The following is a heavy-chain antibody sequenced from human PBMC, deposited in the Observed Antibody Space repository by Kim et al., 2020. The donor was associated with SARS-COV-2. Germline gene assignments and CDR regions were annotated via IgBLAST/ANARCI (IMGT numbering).Heavy chain of an antibody. CDR3: AREGWSMWGAFDI. V-gene: IGHV3-21*01. J-gene: IGHJ3*02. Sequence: GGSLRLSCAASGFTFSSYSMNWVRQAPGKGLEWVSSISSSSSYIYYADSVKGRFTISRDNAKNSLYLQMNSLRAEDTAVYYCAREGWSMWGAFDIWGQGTMVTVSS. CDR1: GFTFSSYS. D-gene: IGHD1-26*01. CDR2: ISSSSSYI.